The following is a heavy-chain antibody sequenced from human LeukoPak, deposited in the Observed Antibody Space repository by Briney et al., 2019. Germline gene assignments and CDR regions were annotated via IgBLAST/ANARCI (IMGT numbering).Heavy chain of an antibody. CDR1: GFSLGTSGVG. CDR3: AHNLAWEVYFNY. J-gene: IGHJ4*02. Sequence: ESGPTLVKPTQTLTLTCTFSGFSLGTSGVGVAWIRQPPGKALEWLAVIYWDDDKRYSPSLKTRLTITKDTSKNQVVLTMTNMDPVDTATYYCAHNLAWEVYFNYWGQGTLVTVSS. CDR2: IYWDDDK. D-gene: IGHD1-26*01. V-gene: IGHV2-5*02.